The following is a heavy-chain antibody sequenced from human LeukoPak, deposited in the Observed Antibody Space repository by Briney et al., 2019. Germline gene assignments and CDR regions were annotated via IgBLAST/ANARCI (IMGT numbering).Heavy chain of an antibody. CDR1: GDSFIGYF. D-gene: IGHD3-22*01. V-gene: IGHV4-34*01. J-gene: IGHJ4*02. CDR2: INHSGRT. Sequence: SETLSLTCAAYGDSFIGYFWTWIRQPPGKGLEWIGDINHSGRTNYNPSLQTRVSISVDSSNNQFSLNLTSVTAADTAVYYCARTSGFFDSSGFYQQNPYYFQYWGQGVLVTVSS. CDR3: ARTSGFFDSSGFYQQNPYYFQY.